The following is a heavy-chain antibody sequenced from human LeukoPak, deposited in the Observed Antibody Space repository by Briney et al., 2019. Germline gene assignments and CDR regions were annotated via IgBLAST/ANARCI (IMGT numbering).Heavy chain of an antibody. J-gene: IGHJ4*02. CDR3: ARGPDGYNHLDY. V-gene: IGHV4-34*01. Sequence: SETLSLTCAVYGGSFSGYYWSWIRQPPGKGLEWIGEINHSGSTNYNPSLKSRVTISVDTSKNQFSLKLSSVTAADTAVYYCARGPDGYNHLDYWGQGTLVTVSS. CDR1: GGSFSGYY. CDR2: INHSGST. D-gene: IGHD5-24*01.